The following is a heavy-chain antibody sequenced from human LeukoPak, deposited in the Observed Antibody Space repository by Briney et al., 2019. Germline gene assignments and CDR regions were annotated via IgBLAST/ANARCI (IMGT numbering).Heavy chain of an antibody. CDR3: ARDPSFPIVVVPAAMSQSPGAFDI. J-gene: IGHJ3*02. V-gene: IGHV1-2*02. CDR2: INPNSGGP. CDR1: GYTFTGYY. Sequence: EASVKVSCKASGYTFTGYYMHWVRQAPGQGLGWMGWINPNSGGPNYAQKFQGRVTMTRDTSISTAYMELSRLRSDDTAVYYCARDPSFPIVVVPAAMSQSPGAFDIWGQGTMVTVSS. D-gene: IGHD2-2*01.